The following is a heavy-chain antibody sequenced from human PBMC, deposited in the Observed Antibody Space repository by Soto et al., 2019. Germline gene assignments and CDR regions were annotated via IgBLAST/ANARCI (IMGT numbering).Heavy chain of an antibody. J-gene: IGHJ4*02. CDR3: ANGYCSGGSCSSSLPIDY. CDR1: GFTFSSYG. CDR2: ISYDGSNK. D-gene: IGHD2-15*01. V-gene: IGHV3-30*18. Sequence: GGSLRLSCVASGFTFSSYGMHWVRQAPGKGLEWVAVISYDGSNKYYADSVKGRFTISRDNSKNTLYLQMNSLRAEDTAVYYCANGYCSGGSCSSSLPIDYWGQGTLVTVSS.